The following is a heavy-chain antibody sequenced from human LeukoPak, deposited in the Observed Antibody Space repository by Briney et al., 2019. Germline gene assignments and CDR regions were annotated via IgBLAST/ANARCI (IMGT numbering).Heavy chain of an antibody. D-gene: IGHD3-22*01. CDR3: ARHYYDSSGYWGRKLYYFDY. Sequence: ASVKVSCKASGYTFTSYDINWVRQATGQGLEWMGWVNPNSGNTGYAQKFQGRVTMTRNTSISTAYMELSSLRSEDTAVYYCARHYYDSSGYWGRKLYYFDYWGQGTLVTVSS. CDR1: GYTFTSYD. CDR2: VNPNSGNT. J-gene: IGHJ4*02. V-gene: IGHV1-8*01.